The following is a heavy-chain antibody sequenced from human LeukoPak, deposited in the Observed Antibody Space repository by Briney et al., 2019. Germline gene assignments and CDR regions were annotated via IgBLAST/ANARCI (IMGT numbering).Heavy chain of an antibody. CDR1: GFTFSSYS. CDR2: ISNSTSTT. D-gene: IGHD2-2*01. J-gene: IGHJ4*02. V-gene: IGHV3-48*01. Sequence: PGGSLRLSCAASGFTFSSYSMNWVRQAPGKGLEWISFISNSTSTTYYADSVKGRFTISRDNAKNSLYLQMNSLRAEDTAVYYCASGVSSTSCYVDYWGQGTLVTVSS. CDR3: ASGVSSTSCYVDY.